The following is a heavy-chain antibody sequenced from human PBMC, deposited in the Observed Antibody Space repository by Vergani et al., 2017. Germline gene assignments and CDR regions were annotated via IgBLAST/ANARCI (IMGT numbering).Heavy chain of an antibody. CDR3: ARHGDPISSGWYRGPFFDY. CDR1: GGSISSGSYY. D-gene: IGHD6-19*01. Sequence: QVQLQQWGAGLLKPSQTLSLTCTVSGGSISSGSYYWSWIRQPAGKGLEWIGRIYTSGSTNYNPSLKSRVTISVDTSKNQFSLKLSSVTAADTAVYYCARHGDPISSGWYRGPFFDYWGQGTLVTVSS. V-gene: IGHV4-61*02. CDR2: IYTSGST. J-gene: IGHJ4*02.